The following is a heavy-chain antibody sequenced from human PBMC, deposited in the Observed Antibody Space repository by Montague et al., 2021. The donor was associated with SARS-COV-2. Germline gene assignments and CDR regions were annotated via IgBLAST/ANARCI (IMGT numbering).Heavy chain of an antibody. V-gene: IGHV4-34*01. CDR3: ARGPVDDNCSGGSCYSRYYYALAV. Sequence: SETLSLTCAVYGGSFSGYYWRGIRQPPGKGRECSGEINHSGSTNYNPSLKSRVTISVDTSKNQFSLKLSSVTAADTAVYYCARGPVDDNCSGGSCYSRYYYALAVRGSGTLGTLSS. CDR2: INHSGST. D-gene: IGHD2-15*01. J-gene: IGHJ6*02. CDR1: GGSFSGYY.